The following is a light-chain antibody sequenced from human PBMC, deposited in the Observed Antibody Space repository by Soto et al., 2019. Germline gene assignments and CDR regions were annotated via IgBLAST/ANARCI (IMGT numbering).Light chain of an antibody. CDR1: QSVSSY. Sequence: ILSTQSPAALSQSPLPSHTLSCRASQSVSSYLAWYQQKPGQAPRLLIYDASSRATGIPARFSGSGSGTDFTLTISSLEPEDFAVYYCQQRLMTFGQGTKVDIK. V-gene: IGKV3-11*01. CDR2: DAS. J-gene: IGKJ1*01. CDR3: QQRLMT.